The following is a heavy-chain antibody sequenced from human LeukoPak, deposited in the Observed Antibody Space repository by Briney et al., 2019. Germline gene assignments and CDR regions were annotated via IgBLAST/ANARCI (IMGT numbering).Heavy chain of an antibody. J-gene: IGHJ6*02. CDR2: IYSDGRT. CDR1: GFTFSAYF. Sequence: GGSLRLSCSASGFTFSAYFMHWVRQAPGKGLEWVSVIYSDGRTYYADSVRGRFTTTRDNSKNTLYLQMNSLRAEDTAVYYCARDLRDSSGLYYYGMDVWGQGTTVTVSS. CDR3: ARDLRDSSGLYYYGMDV. D-gene: IGHD3-22*01. V-gene: IGHV3-53*01.